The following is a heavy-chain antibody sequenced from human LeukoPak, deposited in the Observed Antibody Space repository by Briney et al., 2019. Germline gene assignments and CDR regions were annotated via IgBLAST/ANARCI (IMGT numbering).Heavy chain of an antibody. V-gene: IGHV3-33*01. J-gene: IGHJ3*02. D-gene: IGHD3-22*01. Sequence: PGGSLRLSCAASGFTFSSYGMHWVRQAPGKGLEWVAVIWYDGSNKYYADSVKGRFTISRDNSKNTLYLQMNSLRAEDTAVYYCARDPPFLKYYDSSGYYYGDAFDIWGQGTMVTVSS. CDR3: ARDPPFLKYYDSSGYYYGDAFDI. CDR2: IWYDGSNK. CDR1: GFTFSSYG.